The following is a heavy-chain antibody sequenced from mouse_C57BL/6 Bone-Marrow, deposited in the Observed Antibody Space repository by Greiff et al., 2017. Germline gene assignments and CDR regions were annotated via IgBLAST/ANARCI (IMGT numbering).Heavy chain of an antibody. Sequence: EVKLMESGGGLVQSGRSLRLSCATSGFTFSDFYMEWVRQAPGKGLEWIAASRNKANDYTTEYSASVKGRFIVSRDTSQSILYLQMNALRAEDTAIYYCARDGPYYYGSTSYAMDYWGQGTSVTVSS. CDR2: SRNKANDYTT. J-gene: IGHJ4*01. CDR1: GFTFSDFY. V-gene: IGHV7-1*01. D-gene: IGHD1-1*01. CDR3: ARDGPYYYGSTSYAMDY.